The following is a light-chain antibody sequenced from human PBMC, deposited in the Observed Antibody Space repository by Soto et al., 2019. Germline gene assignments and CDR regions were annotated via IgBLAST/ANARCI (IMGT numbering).Light chain of an antibody. J-gene: IGKJ1*01. CDR2: GAS. CDR1: QSVSSSF. CDR3: QQCNNWPQWT. Sequence: ELVLTQSPGTLSLSPGERATLSCRASQSVSSSFLAWYQQRPGQAPRLLIYGASSRATGIPDRFSGSGSGTDFTLTISSLEPEDFAVYYCQQCNNWPQWTFGQGTKVDIK. V-gene: IGKV3D-20*02.